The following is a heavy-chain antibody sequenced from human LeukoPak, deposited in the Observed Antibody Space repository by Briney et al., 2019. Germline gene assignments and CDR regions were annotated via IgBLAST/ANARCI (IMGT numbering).Heavy chain of an antibody. CDR2: ISSSSNTI. J-gene: IGHJ4*02. D-gene: IGHD3-22*01. CDR1: GFTFSNYW. Sequence: GGSLRLSCAASGFTFSNYWMSWVRQAPGKGLEWLSYISSSSNTIYYADSVKGRFTISRDNAKNSVYLQMNSLRAEDTAVYYCARVWSSGYTKDYWGQGTLVTVSS. CDR3: ARVWSSGYTKDY. V-gene: IGHV3-48*04.